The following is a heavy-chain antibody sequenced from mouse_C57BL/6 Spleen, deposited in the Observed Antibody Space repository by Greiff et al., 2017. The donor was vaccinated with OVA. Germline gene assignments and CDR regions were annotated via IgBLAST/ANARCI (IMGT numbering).Heavy chain of an antibody. V-gene: IGHV5-17*01. Sequence: EVKLVESGGGLVKPGGSLKLSCAASGFTFSDYGMHWVRQAPEKGLEWVAYISSGSSTIYYADTVKGRFTISRDNAKNTLFLQMTSLRSEDTAMYYCARKMYYYGSSYGYYAMDDWGQGTSVTVSS. CDR2: ISSGSSTI. J-gene: IGHJ4*01. CDR3: ARKMYYYGSSYGYYAMDD. D-gene: IGHD1-1*01. CDR1: GFTFSDYG.